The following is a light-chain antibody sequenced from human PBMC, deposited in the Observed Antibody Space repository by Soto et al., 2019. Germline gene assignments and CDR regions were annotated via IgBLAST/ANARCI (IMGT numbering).Light chain of an antibody. V-gene: IGLV1-47*02. Sequence: QSVLTQPPSASGTPGQRVTISCSGSSSNIGSNYVYWYQQLPGTAPKLLIYSNNQRPSGVPDRFSGSNSGNTASLTISRVEAGDEADYYCQVWDGDSEHVVFGGGTKLTVL. J-gene: IGLJ2*01. CDR3: QVWDGDSEHVV. CDR1: SSNIGSNY. CDR2: SNN.